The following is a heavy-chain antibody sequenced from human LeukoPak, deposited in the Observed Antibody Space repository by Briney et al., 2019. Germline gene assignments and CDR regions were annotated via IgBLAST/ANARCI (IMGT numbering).Heavy chain of an antibody. J-gene: IGHJ4*02. D-gene: IGHD6-19*01. Sequence: GGSLRLSCAASGFTFSSYEMNWVRQAPGKGLEWVSYISSSGSTIYYADFVKGRFTISRDNAKNSLYLQMNSLRAEDTAVYYCARVAVAGTSFDYWGQGTLVTVSS. CDR1: GFTFSSYE. CDR2: ISSSGSTI. CDR3: ARVAVAGTSFDY. V-gene: IGHV3-48*03.